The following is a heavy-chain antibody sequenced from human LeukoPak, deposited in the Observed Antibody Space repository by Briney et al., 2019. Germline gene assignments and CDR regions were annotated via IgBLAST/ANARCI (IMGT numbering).Heavy chain of an antibody. D-gene: IGHD3-10*01. Sequence: ASVKVSCKVSGYTLTELSMHWVRQAPGKGLEWMGGFDPEDGETIYAQKFQGRVTMTTDTSRSTAYMELRSLRSDDTAMYFCARDRGYSDAFDIWGQGTMVTVSS. V-gene: IGHV1-24*01. CDR1: GYTLTELS. CDR2: FDPEDGET. J-gene: IGHJ3*02. CDR3: ARDRGYSDAFDI.